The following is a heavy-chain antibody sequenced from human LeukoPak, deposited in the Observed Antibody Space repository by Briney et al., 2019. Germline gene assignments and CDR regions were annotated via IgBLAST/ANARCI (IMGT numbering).Heavy chain of an antibody. CDR2: IIPILGIA. J-gene: IGHJ5*02. V-gene: IGHV1-69*02. CDR3: ARQEQKGYWFDP. CDR1: GGTFSSYT. Sequence: ASVKVSCKASGGTFSSYTISWVRQAPEQGLEWMGRIIPILGIANYAQKFQGRVTITADKSTSTAYMELSSLRSEDTAVYYCARQEQKGYWFDPWGQGTLDTVSS. D-gene: IGHD1/OR15-1a*01.